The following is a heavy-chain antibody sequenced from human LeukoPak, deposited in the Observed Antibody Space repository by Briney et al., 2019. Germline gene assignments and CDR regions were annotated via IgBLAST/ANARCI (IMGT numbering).Heavy chain of an antibody. CDR3: ASRPVLRFLEWLQRRGDYFDY. CDR1: GGSISSSNW. Sequence: PSGTLSLTCAVSGGSISSSNWWSWVRQPPGKGLEWIGEIYHSGSTNYNPSLKSRVTISVDRSKNQFSLKLSSVTAADTAVYYCASRPVLRFLEWLQRRGDYFDYWGQGTLVTVSS. V-gene: IGHV4-4*02. J-gene: IGHJ4*02. CDR2: IYHSGST. D-gene: IGHD3-3*01.